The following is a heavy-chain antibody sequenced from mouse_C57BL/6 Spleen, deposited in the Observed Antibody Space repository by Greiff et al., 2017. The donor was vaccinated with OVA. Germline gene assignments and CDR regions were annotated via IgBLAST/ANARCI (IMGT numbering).Heavy chain of an antibody. CDR3: ARDKKAMDY. CDR2: IYPGSGNT. V-gene: IGHV1-66*01. J-gene: IGHJ4*01. CDR1: GYSFTSYY. Sequence: QVHVKQSGPELVKPGASVKISCKASGYSFTSYYIHWVKQRPGQGLEWIGWIYPGSGNTKYNEKFKGKATLTADTSSSTAYMQLSSLTSEDSAVYYCARDKKAMDYWGQGTSVTVSS.